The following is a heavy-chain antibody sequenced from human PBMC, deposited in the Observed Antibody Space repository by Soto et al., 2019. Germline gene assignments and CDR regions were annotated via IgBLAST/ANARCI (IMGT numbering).Heavy chain of an antibody. CDR1: GGSISRSSYY. J-gene: IGHJ4*02. Sequence: QLQLQESGPGLVKPSDTLSRTCTVSGGSISRSSYYWGWIRQPPGQGLEWIGSIYYSGSTYFNPALKSRVTISGDTSKNQFSLQLSSVTAEDTAVYYCARLGNGSGSYYYRPYFDYCGQGTLVTVSS. CDR3: ARLGNGSGSYYYRPYFDY. CDR2: IYYSGST. D-gene: IGHD3-10*01. V-gene: IGHV4-39*01.